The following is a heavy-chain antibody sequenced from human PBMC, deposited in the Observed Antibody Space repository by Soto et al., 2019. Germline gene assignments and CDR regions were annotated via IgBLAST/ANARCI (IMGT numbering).Heavy chain of an antibody. J-gene: IGHJ5*02. CDR1: GYTFTSYY. CDR2: INPSGGST. Sequence: GASVKVSCKASGYTFTSYYMHWVRQAPGQGLEWMGIINPSGGSTSYAQKFQGRVTMTRDTSTSTVYMELSSLRSEDTAVYYCARDLLGWLPNNWFDPWGQGTLVTVSS. CDR3: ARDLLGWLPNNWFDP. V-gene: IGHV1-46*01. D-gene: IGHD5-12*01.